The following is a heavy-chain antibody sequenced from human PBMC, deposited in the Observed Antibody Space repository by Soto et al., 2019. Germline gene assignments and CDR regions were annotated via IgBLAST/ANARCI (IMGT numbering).Heavy chain of an antibody. CDR2: IWYDGSNK. Sequence: LRLSCAASGFTFSSYGMHWVRQAPGKGLEWVAVIWYDGSNKYYADSVKGRFTISRDNSKNTLYLQMNSLRAEDTAVYYCARDGSYCSRGSCSPRPYHFDYWGQGTLVTVSS. D-gene: IGHD2-15*01. J-gene: IGHJ4*02. CDR1: GFTFSSYG. CDR3: ARDGSYCSRGSCSPRPYHFDY. V-gene: IGHV3-33*01.